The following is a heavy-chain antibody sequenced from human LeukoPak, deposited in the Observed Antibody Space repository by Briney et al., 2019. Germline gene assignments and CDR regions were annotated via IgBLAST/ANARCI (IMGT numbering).Heavy chain of an antibody. CDR2: IYTSGST. V-gene: IGHV4-4*07. CDR3: ARDLALGYCSSTSCPNYYYYYMDV. CDR1: GGSISSYY. Sequence: SETLSLTCTVSGGSISSYYWSWIRQPAGKGLEWIGRIYTSGSTDYNPSLKSRVTLSVDTSKNQFSLKLSSVTAADTAVYYCARDLALGYCSSTSCPNYYYYYMDVWGKGTTVTVSS. J-gene: IGHJ6*03. D-gene: IGHD2-2*01.